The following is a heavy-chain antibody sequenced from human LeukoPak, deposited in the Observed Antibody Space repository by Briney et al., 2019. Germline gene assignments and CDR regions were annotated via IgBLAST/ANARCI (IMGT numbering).Heavy chain of an antibody. CDR3: ARDSDNDYGDYVGHYYYGMDV. Sequence: GGPLRLSCTACGFTFSDYYMSWIRQARGKGREGVSYISSSGSTIYYADSEKGRFTISRDNAKNSLYLQMNSLRAEDTGVYYCARDSDNDYGDYVGHYYYGMDVWGQGTTVTVSS. D-gene: IGHD4-17*01. CDR2: ISSSGSTI. CDR1: GFTFSDYY. J-gene: IGHJ6*02. V-gene: IGHV3-11*01.